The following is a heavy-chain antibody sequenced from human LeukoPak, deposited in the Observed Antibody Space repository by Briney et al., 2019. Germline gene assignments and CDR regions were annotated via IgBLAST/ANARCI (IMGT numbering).Heavy chain of an antibody. V-gene: IGHV3-20*01. D-gene: IGHD4-17*01. Sequence: LPGGSLRLSCAASGFTFDEYGMTWVRQAPGKGLEWVSGIDWNGGSTGYADSVKGRFTISRDNAKNSLYLQMNSLRAEDTALYHCARGLRYYYYYYMDVWGKGTTVTISS. CDR1: GFTFDEYG. CDR3: ARGLRYYYYYYMDV. CDR2: IDWNGGST. J-gene: IGHJ6*03.